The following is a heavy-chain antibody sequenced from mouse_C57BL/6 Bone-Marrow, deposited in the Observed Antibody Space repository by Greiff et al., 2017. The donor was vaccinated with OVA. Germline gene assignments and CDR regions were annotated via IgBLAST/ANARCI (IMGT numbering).Heavy chain of an antibody. D-gene: IGHD4-1*01. CDR1: GYTFTSYW. V-gene: IGHV1-5*01. J-gene: IGHJ1*03. CDR3: RVVNWALYWYFEV. CDR2: IYPGNSDT. Sequence: SGTVLARPGASVKMSCKTSGYTFTSYWMHWVKQRPGQGLEWIGAIYPGNSDTSYNQKFKGKAKLTAVTSASTAYMELSSLTNEDSAVYCCRVVNWALYWYFEVWGTGTTVTVSS.